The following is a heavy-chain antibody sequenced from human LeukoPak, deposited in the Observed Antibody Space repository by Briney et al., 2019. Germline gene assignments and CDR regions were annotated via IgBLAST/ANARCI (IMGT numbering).Heavy chain of an antibody. D-gene: IGHD3-22*01. Sequence: PPETLSLTCTVSGGSISSGGYYWSWIRQPPGKGLEWIGFIYHTGSTYYNPSLKSRVTISVDRSKNQFSLKLSSVTAADTAVYYCARDPSGGDYYGSSGFSYNWGQGTLVTVSS. V-gene: IGHV4-30-2*01. CDR3: ARDPSGGDYYGSSGFSYN. CDR2: IYHTGST. CDR1: GGSISSGGYY. J-gene: IGHJ4*02.